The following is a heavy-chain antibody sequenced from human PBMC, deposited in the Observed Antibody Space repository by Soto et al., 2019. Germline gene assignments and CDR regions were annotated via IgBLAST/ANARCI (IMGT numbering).Heavy chain of an antibody. Sequence: DVQLVESGGGSVQPGGSLRLSCAASGFTFSSDSMNWVRQAPGKGLEWVSYIDSSSSTIYYEDSVKGRFTISRDNAKNSLYLQMNSLRAEDTAVYYCARSGVGATEFDPWGQGTLVTVSS. CDR2: IDSSSSTI. V-gene: IGHV3-48*01. D-gene: IGHD1-26*01. CDR3: ARSGVGATEFDP. J-gene: IGHJ5*02. CDR1: GFTFSSDS.